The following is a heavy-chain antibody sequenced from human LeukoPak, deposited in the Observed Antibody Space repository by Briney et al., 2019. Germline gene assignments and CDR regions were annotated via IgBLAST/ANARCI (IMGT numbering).Heavy chain of an antibody. V-gene: IGHV3-7*01. CDR2: IKQDGSEK. J-gene: IGHJ4*02. CDR3: ARAGSFWHYVY. D-gene: IGHD1-7*01. CDR1: GFTFSGFW. Sequence: GSLLLSCAASGFTFSGFWMSWVRQTPGKGLEWVANIKQDGSEKYYVDSVKGRFTISRDNAKNSLSLQMNGLRVEDTAVYYCARAGSFWHYVYWGQGTLVTVSS.